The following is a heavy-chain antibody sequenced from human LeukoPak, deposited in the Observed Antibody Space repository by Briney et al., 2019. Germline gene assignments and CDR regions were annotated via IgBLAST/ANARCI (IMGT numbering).Heavy chain of an antibody. V-gene: IGHV3-48*04. CDR3: ARDVTYYYDSSGYGY. CDR1: GFTFNTYG. CDR2: ISSSGSTI. J-gene: IGHJ4*02. Sequence: GSLRLSCAASGFTFNTYGMSWIRQAPGKGLEWVSYISSSGSTIYYADSVKGRFTISRDNAKNSLYLQMNSLRAEDTAVYYCARDVTYYYDSSGYGYWGQGALVTVSS. D-gene: IGHD3-22*01.